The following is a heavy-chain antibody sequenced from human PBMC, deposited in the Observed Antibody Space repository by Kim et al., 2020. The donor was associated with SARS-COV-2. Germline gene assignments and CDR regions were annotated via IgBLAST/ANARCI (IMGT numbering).Heavy chain of an antibody. D-gene: IGHD6-19*01. V-gene: IGHV4-39*07. J-gene: IGHJ6*01. CDR2: IYYSGGT. Sequence: SETLSLTCTVSGGSISSSSDYWGWIRQPPGKGLEWIGSIYYSGGTYYNPSLKSRVTISVDSSKNQLSLKLSSVTAADTAVYYCARDGAVAGTYYYGMDV. CDR3: ARDGAVAGTYYYGMDV. CDR1: GGSISSSSDY.